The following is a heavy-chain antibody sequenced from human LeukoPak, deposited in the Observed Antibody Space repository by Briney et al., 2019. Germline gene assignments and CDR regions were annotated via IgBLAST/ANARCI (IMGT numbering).Heavy chain of an antibody. D-gene: IGHD2-2*01. CDR2: IIPIFGTA. J-gene: IGHJ6*03. V-gene: IGHV1-69*13. CDR3: ARLVVPAANYYYYYYMDV. Sequence: ASVKVSCKASGGTFSSYAISWVRQAPGQGLEWMGGIIPIFGTANYAQKFQGRVTITADESTSTAYMELSSLRSEHTAVYYCARLVVPAANYYYYYYMDVWGKGTTVTVSS. CDR1: GGTFSSYA.